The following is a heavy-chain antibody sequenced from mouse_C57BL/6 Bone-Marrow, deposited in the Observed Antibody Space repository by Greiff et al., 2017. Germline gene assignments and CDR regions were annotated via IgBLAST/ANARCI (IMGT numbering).Heavy chain of an antibody. CDR3: ARASGTGGDLV. V-gene: IGHV1-85*01. CDR2: IYPRDGST. J-gene: IGHJ2*01. CDR1: GYTFTSYD. D-gene: IGHD3-1*01. Sequence: QVQLQQSGPELVKPGASVKLSCKASGYTFTSYDINWVKQRPGQGLEWIGWIYPRDGSTKYNEKVKGKATLTGGPSANTAYMVLHSLTSEDAAVYFCARASGTGGDLVWGQGTTLTVSS.